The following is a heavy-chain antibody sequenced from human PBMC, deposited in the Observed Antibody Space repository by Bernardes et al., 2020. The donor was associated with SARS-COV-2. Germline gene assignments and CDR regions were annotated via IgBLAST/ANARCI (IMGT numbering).Heavy chain of an antibody. CDR2: SSSGGST. J-gene: IGHJ6*02. V-gene: IGHV4-59*01. CDR3: TRGEGSYFHMDV. D-gene: IGHD1-26*01. Sequence: SLTCSVSGGSIRGYYWNWIRQPPGKGPEWIGYSSSGGSTNYNPSLKSRVTISVDSSKNQFSLKLTSVTAADAAVYYCTRGEGSYFHMDVWGQGTTVTVSS. CDR1: GGSIRGYY.